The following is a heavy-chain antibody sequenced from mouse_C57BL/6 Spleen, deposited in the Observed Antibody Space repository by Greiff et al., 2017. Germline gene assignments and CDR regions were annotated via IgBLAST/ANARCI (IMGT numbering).Heavy chain of an antibody. CDR1: GFTFSSYA. D-gene: IGHD2-2*01. J-gene: IGHJ2*01. CDR3: ARAPIYYCYARDYFDY. V-gene: IGHV5-4*03. CDR2: ISDGGSYT. Sequence: DVMLVESGGGLVKPGGSLKLSCAASGFTFSSYAMSWVRQTPEKRLEWVATISDGGSYTSYPDNVKGRFTISSDNAKNNLYLQMSHLKSEDTAMYYFARAPIYYCYARDYFDYWGQGTTLTVSS.